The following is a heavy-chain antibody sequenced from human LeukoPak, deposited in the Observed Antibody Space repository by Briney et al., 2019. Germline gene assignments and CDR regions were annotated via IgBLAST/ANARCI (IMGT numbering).Heavy chain of an antibody. V-gene: IGHV5-51*01. D-gene: IGHD1-26*01. CDR3: ARQGGSYWSHFDY. CDR1: GYTFINYW. J-gene: IGHJ4*02. CDR2: IYPGDSDI. Sequence: GESLKISCKGSGYTFINYWIGWVRQMPGKGLEWMGIIYPGDSDIRYSPSFQGQVTISVDKSISTAYLQWSRLKASDSAMYYCARQGGSYWSHFDYWGQGTLVTVSS.